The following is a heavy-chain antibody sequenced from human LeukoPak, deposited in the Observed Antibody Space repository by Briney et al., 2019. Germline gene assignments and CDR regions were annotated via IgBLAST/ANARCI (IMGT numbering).Heavy chain of an antibody. CDR1: GGSISSYY. J-gene: IGHJ3*02. D-gene: IGHD2-15*01. CDR2: IYYSGST. Sequence: PSETLSLTCTVSGGSISSYYWSWIRQPPGKGLEWIGYIYYSGSTNYNPSLKSRVTISVDTSKNQFSLKLSSVTAADTAVYYCARGVGSGGSWGSDAFDIWGQGTMVTVSS. V-gene: IGHV4-59*01. CDR3: ARGVGSGGSWGSDAFDI.